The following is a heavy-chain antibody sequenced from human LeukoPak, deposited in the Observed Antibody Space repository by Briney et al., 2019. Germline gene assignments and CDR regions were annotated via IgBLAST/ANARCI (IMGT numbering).Heavy chain of an antibody. V-gene: IGHV1-2*02. CDR2: INPNNGGP. CDR3: ARYYYDSSGYYGQGGATFDY. Sequence: ASVKVSCKPSGYTFSEYYIHWVRQAPGQGLEWMGWINPNNGGPNYAQNFQGRVTMTRDTSISTVYMELSSLRSEDTAVYYCARYYYDSSGYYGQGGATFDYWGQGTLVTVSS. D-gene: IGHD3-22*01. J-gene: IGHJ4*02. CDR1: GYTFSEYY.